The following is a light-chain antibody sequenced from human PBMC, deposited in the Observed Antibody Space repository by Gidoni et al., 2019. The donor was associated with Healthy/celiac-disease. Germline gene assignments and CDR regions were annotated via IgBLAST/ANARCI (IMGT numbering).Light chain of an antibody. Sequence: EIELTQSPGTLSLSPGERATLSCRARQSVSSSYLAWYQQKPGQAPRLLIYGASSRATGLPDRFSGSGSGTDFTLTISRLEPEDFAVYYCQQYCSSPITFGQGTRLEIK. J-gene: IGKJ5*01. CDR2: GAS. V-gene: IGKV3-20*01. CDR1: QSVSSSY. CDR3: QQYCSSPIT.